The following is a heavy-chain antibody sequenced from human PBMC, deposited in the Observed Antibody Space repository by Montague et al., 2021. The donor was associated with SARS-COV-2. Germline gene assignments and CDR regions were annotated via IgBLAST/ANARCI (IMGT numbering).Heavy chain of an antibody. CDR2: IYHSEST. J-gene: IGHJ4*02. V-gene: IGHV4-59*02. CDR3: AGAEGRGWYRGVDF. Sequence: SETLSLTCTVSGGSVSSSYWSWIRQPPGKGLEWIANIYHSESTDYNPYLTSRVTISVDTSKTQFSLRLTSVTEAATAVYYCAGAEGRGWYRGVDFWGQGTLVTVSS. D-gene: IGHD6-19*01. CDR1: GGSVSSSY.